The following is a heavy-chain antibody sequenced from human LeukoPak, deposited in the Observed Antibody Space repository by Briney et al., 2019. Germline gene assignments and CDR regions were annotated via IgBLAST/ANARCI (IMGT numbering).Heavy chain of an antibody. J-gene: IGHJ6*02. CDR2: IYYSGST. D-gene: IGHD3-10*01. V-gene: IGHV4-59*01. CDR1: GGSISSYY. Sequence: SETLSLTCTVSGGSISSYYWSWIRQPPGKELEWIGYIYYSGSTNYNPSLKSRVTISVDTSKNQFSLKLSSVTAADTAVYYCARAYHYGSGSYYPYYYYYYGMDVWGQGTTVTVSS. CDR3: ARAYHYGSGSYYPYYYYYYGMDV.